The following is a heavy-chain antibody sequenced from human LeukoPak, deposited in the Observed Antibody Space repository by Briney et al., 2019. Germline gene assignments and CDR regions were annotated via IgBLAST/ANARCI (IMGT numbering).Heavy chain of an antibody. D-gene: IGHD3-3*01. J-gene: IGHJ6*03. CDR3: ARGTPVLRFLEWLYSPYYYMDV. CDR1: GYTFTSYA. CDR2: INTNTGNP. V-gene: IGHV7-4-1*02. Sequence: ASVKVSCKASGYTFTSYAMNWVRQAPGQGLEWMGWINTNTGNPTYAQGLTGRFVFSLDTSVSTAYLQISSLKAEDTAVYYCARGTPVLRFLEWLYSPYYYMDVWGKGTTVTVSS.